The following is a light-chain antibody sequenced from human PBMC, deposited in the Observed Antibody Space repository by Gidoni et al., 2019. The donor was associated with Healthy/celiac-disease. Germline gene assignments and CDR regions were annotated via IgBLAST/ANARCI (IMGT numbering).Light chain of an antibody. V-gene: IGKV3-11*01. CDR1: QSVSSY. CDR3: PPRSNWPPGGYT. J-gene: IGKJ2*01. Sequence: EIVWKQSPATLSLSPGGRATLSCRASQSVSSYLAWYQHTPGQAPRLLIYDESNRATGIPARFGCRGPVTDFTLTISRLKPKAFAVYYCPPRSNWPPGGYTFXQXTKLEIK. CDR2: DES.